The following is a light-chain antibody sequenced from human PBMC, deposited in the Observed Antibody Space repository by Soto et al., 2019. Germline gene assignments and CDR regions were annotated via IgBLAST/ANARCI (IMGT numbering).Light chain of an antibody. CDR2: DVT. CDR1: SSDVGGYNY. CDR3: SSYTGSSTVV. J-gene: IGLJ2*01. Sequence: QSVLTQPASVSGSPGQSITISCTGTSSDVGGYNYVSWYQQHPGKAPKLMIYDVTNRPSGVSIRFSGSKSGNTASLTISGLQAEDEADYNCSSYTGSSTVVFGGGTKLTVL. V-gene: IGLV2-14*03.